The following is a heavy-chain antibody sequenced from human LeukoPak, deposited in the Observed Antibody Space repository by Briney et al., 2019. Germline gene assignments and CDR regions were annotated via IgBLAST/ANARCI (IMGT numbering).Heavy chain of an antibody. CDR1: GFTFSSYW. CDR3: AKDGPNYDILTGYMFDP. Sequence: PGGSLRLSCAASGFTFSSYWMSWVRQAPGKGLEWVAFIRYDGSNKYYADSVKGRFTISRDNSKNTLYLQMNSLRAEDTAVYYCAKDGPNYDILTGYMFDPWGQGTLVTVSS. CDR2: IRYDGSNK. V-gene: IGHV3-30*02. J-gene: IGHJ5*02. D-gene: IGHD3-9*01.